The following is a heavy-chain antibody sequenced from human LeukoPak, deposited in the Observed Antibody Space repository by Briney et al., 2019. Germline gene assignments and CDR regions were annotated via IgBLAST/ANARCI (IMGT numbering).Heavy chain of an antibody. Sequence: GGSLRLSCAASGFTLDDYAMHWVRQAPGKGLEWVSLISGDGGGTYYADSVKGRFTISRDNSRNSLYLQMNSLRTEDTSLYYCAKGLSGGNVFDIWGQGTMVTVSS. D-gene: IGHD2-15*01. J-gene: IGHJ3*02. V-gene: IGHV3-43*02. CDR3: AKGLSGGNVFDI. CDR1: GFTLDDYA. CDR2: ISGDGGGT.